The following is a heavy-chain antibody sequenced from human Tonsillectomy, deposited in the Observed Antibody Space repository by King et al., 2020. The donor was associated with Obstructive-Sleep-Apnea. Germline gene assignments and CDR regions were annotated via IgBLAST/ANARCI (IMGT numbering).Heavy chain of an antibody. J-gene: IGHJ5*02. CDR1: GGSISSGDYY. D-gene: IGHD3-9*01. CDR2: IHYSGST. Sequence: QLQESGPGLVKPSQTLSLTCTVSGGSISSGDYYWSWIRQPPGKGLEWIGYIHYSGSTYYNPSLKRRVTISVDTSKNQFSLRLSSVTAADTAVYYCARESDYYDILTGYSGTNWFDPWGQGTLVTVSS. V-gene: IGHV4-30-4*01. CDR3: ARESDYYDILTGYSGTNWFDP.